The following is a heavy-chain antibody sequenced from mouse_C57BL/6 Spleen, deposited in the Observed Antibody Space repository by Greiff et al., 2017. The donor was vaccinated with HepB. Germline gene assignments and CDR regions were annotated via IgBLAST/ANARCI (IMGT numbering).Heavy chain of an antibody. Sequence: EVQLQQSGPELVKPGASVKIPCKASGYTFTDYNMDWVKQSHGKSLEWIGDINPNNGGTIYNQKFKGKATLTVDKSSSTAYIELRSLTSEDTAVYYCARRDYYGSSYGYWGQGTTLTVSS. J-gene: IGHJ2*01. V-gene: IGHV1-18*01. CDR2: INPNNGGT. CDR1: GYTFTDYN. D-gene: IGHD1-1*01. CDR3: ARRDYYGSSYGY.